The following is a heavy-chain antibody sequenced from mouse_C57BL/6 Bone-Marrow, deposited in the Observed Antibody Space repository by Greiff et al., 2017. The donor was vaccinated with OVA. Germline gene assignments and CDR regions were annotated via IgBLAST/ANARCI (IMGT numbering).Heavy chain of an antibody. CDR3: ARGYDYDAD. V-gene: IGHV1-76*01. Sequence: VQLQQSGAELVRPGASVKLSCKASGYTFTDYYINWVKQRPGQGLEWIARIYPGSGNTYYNEKFKGKATLTAEKSSSTAYMQLSSLTSEAAAVYFCARGYDYDADWGQGTLVTVSA. D-gene: IGHD2-4*01. CDR1: GYTFTDYY. J-gene: IGHJ3*01. CDR2: IYPGSGNT.